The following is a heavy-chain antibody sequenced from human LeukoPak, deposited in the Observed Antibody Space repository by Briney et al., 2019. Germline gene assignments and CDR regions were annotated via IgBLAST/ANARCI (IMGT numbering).Heavy chain of an antibody. D-gene: IGHD6-19*01. J-gene: IGHJ4*02. Sequence: ASAKVSCKASGYTFNNHYMYWVRQAPGQGLEWMGVINPSGGSTSYAQKFQGRVTMTRDTSTRTVYMEVNSLRSEDTAVYYCARQGTYSSAIGMGYWGQGTLVTVSS. CDR1: GYTFNNHY. CDR2: INPSGGST. CDR3: ARQGTYSSAIGMGY. V-gene: IGHV1-46*02.